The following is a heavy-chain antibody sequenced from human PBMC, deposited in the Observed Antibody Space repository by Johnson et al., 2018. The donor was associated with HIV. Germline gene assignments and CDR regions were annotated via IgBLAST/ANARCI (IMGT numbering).Heavy chain of an antibody. D-gene: IGHD4-23*01. V-gene: IGHV3-33*06. CDR2: IRYDGSNK. CDR3: AKAIWGGGNLGMGAFDI. CDR1: GFTFSSYG. J-gene: IGHJ3*02. Sequence: QVQLVESGGGVVQPGRSLRLSCAASGFTFSSYGMHWVRQAPGKGLEWVAVIRYDGSNKYYADSVKGRFTISRDNSKNTLYLQMNSLRAEDTALYYCAKAIWGGGNLGMGAFDIWGQGTMVTVSS.